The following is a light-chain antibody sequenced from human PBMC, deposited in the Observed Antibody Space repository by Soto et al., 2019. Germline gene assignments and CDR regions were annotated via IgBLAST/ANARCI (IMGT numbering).Light chain of an antibody. CDR3: QHDNHWPPT. Sequence: EIVMTQPPATLSVSPGESVTLSCRASQSVTSSSAWYQQKAGHARILLFVGATTRATGLPARCSGGGSGTLFTLTSTMLRSEYVAVYYCQHDNHWPPTFGHGTKVDIK. CDR2: GAT. CDR1: QSVTSS. V-gene: IGKV3-15*01. J-gene: IGKJ1*01.